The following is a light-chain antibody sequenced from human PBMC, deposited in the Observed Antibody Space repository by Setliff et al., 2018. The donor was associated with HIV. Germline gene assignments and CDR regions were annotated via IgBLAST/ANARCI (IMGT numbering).Light chain of an antibody. Sequence: SYELTQPPSVSVAPGKTATITCGGNNIGGKTVHWYQQKPGQAPVLVVYDDRDRPSGIPERFSGSNSGNTATLTIGRVEAGDAADYYCQVWDISGDHRLFGEGTKVTVL. J-gene: IGLJ3*02. CDR1: NIGGKT. CDR2: DDR. V-gene: IGLV3-21*03. CDR3: QVWDISGDHRL.